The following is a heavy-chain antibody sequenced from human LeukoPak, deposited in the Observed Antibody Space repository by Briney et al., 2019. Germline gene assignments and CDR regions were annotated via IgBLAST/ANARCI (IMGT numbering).Heavy chain of an antibody. J-gene: IGHJ4*02. CDR2: ISWDGGST. Sequence: GGSLRLSCAASGFTFDDYTMHWVRHAPGKGLEWVSLISWDGGSTYYADSVKGRFTISRDNSKNTLYLQMNSLRAEDTAVYYCAKERDYDSSGYLLTDWGQGTLVTVSS. D-gene: IGHD3-22*01. CDR3: AKERDYDSSGYLLTD. CDR1: GFTFDDYT. V-gene: IGHV3-43*01.